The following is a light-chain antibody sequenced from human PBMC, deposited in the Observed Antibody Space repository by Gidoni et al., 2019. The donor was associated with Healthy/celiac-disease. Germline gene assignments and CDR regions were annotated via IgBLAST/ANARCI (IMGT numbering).Light chain of an antibody. Sequence: DIQMPQSLSSLSASVGDRVTITCRASQSSSSYLNWYQQKPGKAPKLLIYAASSMQSGVPSRFSGSGGGTDFTLTISRLQPEDFATYYCQQSYSTPPYTFGQGTKLEIK. V-gene: IGKV1-39*01. CDR1: QSSSSY. CDR2: AAS. CDR3: QQSYSTPPYT. J-gene: IGKJ2*01.